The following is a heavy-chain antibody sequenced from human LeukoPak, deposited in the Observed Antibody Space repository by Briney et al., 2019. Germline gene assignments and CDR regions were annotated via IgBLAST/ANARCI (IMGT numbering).Heavy chain of an antibody. CDR3: ARDQGWLQSDYYYMDV. V-gene: IGHV4-39*07. D-gene: IGHD5-24*01. Sequence: PSETLSLTCTVSGGSISSSSYYWGWIRQPPGKGLEWIGSIYHSGSTYYNPSLKSRVTISVDTSKNQFSLKLSSVTAADTAVYYCARDQGWLQSDYYYMDVWGKGTTVTISS. CDR1: GGSISSSSYY. CDR2: IYHSGST. J-gene: IGHJ6*03.